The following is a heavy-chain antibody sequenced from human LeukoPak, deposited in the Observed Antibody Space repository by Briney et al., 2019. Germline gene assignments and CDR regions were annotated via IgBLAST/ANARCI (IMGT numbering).Heavy chain of an antibody. CDR3: ARDLSYYGSGSYYFDY. CDR1: GYTFSGYY. V-gene: IGHV1-2*02. CDR2: INPNSGGT. D-gene: IGHD3-10*01. Sequence: ASVKVSCKASGYTFSGYYMHWVRQAPGQGLEWMGWINPNSGGTNYGQKFQGRVTMTRDTSISTAYMELSRLRSDDTAVYYCARDLSYYGSGSYYFDYWGQGTLVTVSS. J-gene: IGHJ4*02.